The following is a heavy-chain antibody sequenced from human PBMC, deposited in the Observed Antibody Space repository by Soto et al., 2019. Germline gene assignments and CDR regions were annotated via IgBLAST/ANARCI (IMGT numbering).Heavy chain of an antibody. D-gene: IGHD2-21*01. CDR3: AVCGGNMPPYPYTGLDV. CDR2: IDPSRGST. CDR1: GYIFTNYW. J-gene: IGHJ6*02. Sequence: QDQLVQSGAEVKKPGASVKVSCEASGYIFTNYWISWVRLAPGQGLEWMGIIDPSRGSTTYAPKFRGRITMTRDTAAYTAYMELSSLRSEDTAVYYCAVCGGNMPPYPYTGLDVWGQGTTVIVSS. V-gene: IGHV1-46*01.